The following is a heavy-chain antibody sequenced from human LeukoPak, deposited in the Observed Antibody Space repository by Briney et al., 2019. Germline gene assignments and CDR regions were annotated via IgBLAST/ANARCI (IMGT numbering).Heavy chain of an antibody. Sequence: GASVKVSCKASGGTFSSYAISWVRQAPGQGLEWMGGIIPIFGTANYAQKFQGRVTITTDESTSTAYMELSSLRSEDTAVYYCATVRYSTRDYWGQGTLVTVSS. CDR2: IIPIFGTA. CDR3: ATVRYSTRDY. J-gene: IGHJ4*02. CDR1: GGTFSSYA. V-gene: IGHV1-69*05. D-gene: IGHD6-13*01.